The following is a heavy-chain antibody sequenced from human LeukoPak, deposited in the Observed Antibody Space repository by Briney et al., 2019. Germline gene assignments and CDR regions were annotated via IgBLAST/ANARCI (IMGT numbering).Heavy chain of an antibody. CDR1: GFTFSDYY. V-gene: IGHV3-11*01. Sequence: SGGSLRLSCAASGFTFSDYYMSWIRQAPGKGLEWVSYISSSGSTIYYADSVKGRFTISRDNAKNSLYLQMNSLRAEDTAVYYCARMGNSSWYPWFDYWGQGTLVTVSS. CDR3: ARMGNSSWYPWFDY. CDR2: ISSSGSTI. J-gene: IGHJ4*02. D-gene: IGHD6-13*01.